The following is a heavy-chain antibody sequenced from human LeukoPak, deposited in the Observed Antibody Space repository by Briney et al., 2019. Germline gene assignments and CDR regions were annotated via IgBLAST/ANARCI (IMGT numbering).Heavy chain of an antibody. CDR1: GVSISSYY. D-gene: IGHD2-21*02. Sequence: SETLSLTCTASGVSISSYYWSWIRQPPGKGLEWIGYIYSSGSTNYNPSLKSRITISVDTSKNQFSLKLSSVTAADTAVYYCARFAYCGGHCWYYFDYWGQGSLVTVSS. CDR3: ARFAYCGGHCWYYFDY. V-gene: IGHV4-59*01. CDR2: IYSSGST. J-gene: IGHJ4*02.